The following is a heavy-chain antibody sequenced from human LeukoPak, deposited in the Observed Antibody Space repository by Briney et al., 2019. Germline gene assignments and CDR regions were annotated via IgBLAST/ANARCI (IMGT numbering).Heavy chain of an antibody. CDR2: ISSSPYFI. Sequence: PGGSLRLSCVASGFTFSTYTMNWVRQAPGKGLEWVSSISSSPYFIQYADSVKGLFTTSRDNAGSSVYLQMNSLRVEDTAVYYCAGSRCSSTSCYGIYYYYMDVWGKGTTVTVSS. D-gene: IGHD2-2*01. CDR1: GFTFSTYT. V-gene: IGHV3-21*01. CDR3: AGSRCSSTSCYGIYYYYMDV. J-gene: IGHJ6*03.